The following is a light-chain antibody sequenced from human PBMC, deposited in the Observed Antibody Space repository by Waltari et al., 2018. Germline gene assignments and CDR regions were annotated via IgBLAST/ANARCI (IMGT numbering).Light chain of an antibody. J-gene: IGKJ1*01. CDR3: QQRSNWWT. CDR2: DAS. CDR1: RSVGTY. V-gene: IGKV3-11*01. Sequence: ETVLTQSPATLSLSPGERATLSCRASRSVGTYLAWYQHRPGQAPRLLIHDASKRATGIPARFSGSGSGTDFTLTITSLDPEDFAVYYCQQRSNWWTFGQGTKVEIK.